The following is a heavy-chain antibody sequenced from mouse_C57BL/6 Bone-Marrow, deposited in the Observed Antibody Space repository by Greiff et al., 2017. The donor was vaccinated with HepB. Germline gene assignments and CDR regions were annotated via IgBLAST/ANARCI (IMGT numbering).Heavy chain of an antibody. V-gene: IGHV5-9*01. CDR3: ARPSDGYPYAMDY. CDR1: GFTFSSYT. Sequence: EVQLQQSGGGLVKPGGSLKLSCAASGFTFSSYTMSWVRQTPEKRLEWVATISGGGGNTYYPDSVKGRFTISRDNAKNTLYLQMSSLRSEDTALYDCARPSDGYPYAMDYWGQGTSVTVSS. D-gene: IGHD2-3*01. CDR2: ISGGGGNT. J-gene: IGHJ4*01.